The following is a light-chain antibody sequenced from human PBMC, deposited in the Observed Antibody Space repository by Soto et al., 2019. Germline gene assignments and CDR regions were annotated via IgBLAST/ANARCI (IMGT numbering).Light chain of an antibody. Sequence: QSALTQPASVSGSPGQSITISCTGTSSDVGAYNCVSWYQQHPGKAPKLMIYEVINRPSGVSNRFSGFKSGNTASLTISGLQAEDEADYYCGSYTSASTLVFGTGTKLTVL. CDR1: SSDVGAYNC. J-gene: IGLJ1*01. CDR2: EVI. CDR3: GSYTSASTLV. V-gene: IGLV2-14*01.